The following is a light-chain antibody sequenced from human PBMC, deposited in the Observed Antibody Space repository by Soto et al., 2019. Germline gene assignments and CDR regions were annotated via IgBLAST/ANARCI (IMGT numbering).Light chain of an antibody. J-gene: IGLJ2*01. CDR1: SSNIGAGYD. CDR3: QSYDSGLGGSV. V-gene: IGLV1-40*01. Sequence: QSVLTQPPSVSGAPGQRVTISCTGSSSNIGAGYDVHWYQQLPGTAPKLLIYDNSNRPSGVPDRFSGSKSGTSASLAITGLQAEDEADYYCQSYDSGLGGSVFGGGTKLTVL. CDR2: DNS.